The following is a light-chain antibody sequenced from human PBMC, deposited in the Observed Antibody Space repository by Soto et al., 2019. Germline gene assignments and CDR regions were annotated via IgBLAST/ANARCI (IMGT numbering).Light chain of an antibody. CDR1: HDIRND. V-gene: IGKV1-17*01. J-gene: IGKJ2*01. CDR2: SAS. CDR3: LQRHTPPYT. Sequence: DIQMAQSPSSLSASVGDRVTLTCRASHDIRNDLGWYQQKPGQAPQRLIYSASNWQAGVPSRFSGSGSGTDFTLTVSSLEPEDFATYFCLQRHTPPYTFGQGTKLEI.